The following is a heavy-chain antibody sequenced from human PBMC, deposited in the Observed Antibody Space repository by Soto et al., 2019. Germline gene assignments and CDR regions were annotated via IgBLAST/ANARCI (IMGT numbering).Heavy chain of an antibody. CDR3: AAVMGSDYDYVWGSLSFDH. J-gene: IGHJ4*02. CDR1: GFIFATTA. Sequence: VQLLQSGGGLVQPGGSLRLSCEASGFIFATTAMGWVRQAPGKGLEWVSTISGSGVRTSYADSVKGRFTISRGNSKNTLFLQMNSLRADDTAVYFCAAVMGSDYDYVWGSLSFDHWGQGALVTVST. D-gene: IGHD3-16*01. V-gene: IGHV3-23*01. CDR2: ISGSGVRT.